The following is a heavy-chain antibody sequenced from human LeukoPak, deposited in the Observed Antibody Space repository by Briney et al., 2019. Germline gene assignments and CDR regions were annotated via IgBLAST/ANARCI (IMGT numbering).Heavy chain of an antibody. Sequence: GASVKVSCKASGYTFTSYYMHWVRQAPGQGLEWMGIINPSGGSTSYAQKFQGRVTMTRDTSTSTVYMELSSLRSEDTAVYYCAREIHRLTPETYSSSWYGDYWGQGTLVTVSS. D-gene: IGHD6-13*01. CDR2: INPSGGST. J-gene: IGHJ4*02. CDR1: GYTFTSYY. CDR3: AREIHRLTPETYSSSWYGDY. V-gene: IGHV1-46*01.